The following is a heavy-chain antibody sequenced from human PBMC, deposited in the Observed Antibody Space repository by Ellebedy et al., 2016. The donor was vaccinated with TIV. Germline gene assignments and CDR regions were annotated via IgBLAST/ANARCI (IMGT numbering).Heavy chain of an antibody. J-gene: IGHJ5*02. CDR3: ASLDVAVANWFDP. CDR1: GASIDSGRYC. D-gene: IGHD3-10*02. Sequence: MPSETLSLTCNVSGASIDSGRYCWAWIRQSPGKGQEWIGNICYRVNTYYHPSLKSRVLISADTSKNLFSLRLSSVTAADTAVYYCASLDVAVANWFDPWGHGTLVTVSS. V-gene: IGHV4-39*01. CDR2: ICYRVNT.